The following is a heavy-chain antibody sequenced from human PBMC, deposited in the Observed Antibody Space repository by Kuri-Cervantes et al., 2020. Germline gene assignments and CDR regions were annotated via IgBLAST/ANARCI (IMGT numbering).Heavy chain of an antibody. CDR2: ISSSSSTI. CDR1: GFTFSSYS. V-gene: IGHV3-48*01. D-gene: IGHD3-16*01. Sequence: GGSLRLSCAASGFTFSSYSMNWVRQAPGKGLEWVSYISSSSSTIYYADSVKGRFTVSRDNAKNSLYLQMNSLRAEDTAVYYCAQGTYYDYVWGSLFDYWGQGTLVTVSS. J-gene: IGHJ4*02. CDR3: AQGTYYDYVWGSLFDY.